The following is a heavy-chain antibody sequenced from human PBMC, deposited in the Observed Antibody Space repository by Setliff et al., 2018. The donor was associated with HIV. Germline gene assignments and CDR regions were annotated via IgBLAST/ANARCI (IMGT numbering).Heavy chain of an antibody. J-gene: IGHJ3*02. CDR3: ARVLNPSDAFDI. CDR1: GGSISSGYYY. V-gene: IGHV4-31*03. CDR2: IYYSGSS. Sequence: PSETLSLTCSVSGGSISSGYYYWSWIRQHPGKGLEWIGYIYYSGSSYYNPSLKSRVTISVGTSKNQFSVKLSSVTAADTAVYYCARVLNPSDAFDIWGQGTMVTVSS.